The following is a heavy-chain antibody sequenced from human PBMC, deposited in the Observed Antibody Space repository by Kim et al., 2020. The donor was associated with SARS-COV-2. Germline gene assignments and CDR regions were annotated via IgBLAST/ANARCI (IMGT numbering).Heavy chain of an antibody. Sequence: SETLSLTCTVSGGSISSSSYYWGWIRQPPGKGLEWIGSIYYSGSTYYNPSLKSRVTISVDTSKNQFSLKLSSVTAADTAVYYCARTDSGYDRGNWFDPWGQGTLVTVSS. D-gene: IGHD5-12*01. CDR2: IYYSGST. V-gene: IGHV4-39*01. CDR1: GGSISSSSYY. J-gene: IGHJ5*02. CDR3: ARTDSGYDRGNWFDP.